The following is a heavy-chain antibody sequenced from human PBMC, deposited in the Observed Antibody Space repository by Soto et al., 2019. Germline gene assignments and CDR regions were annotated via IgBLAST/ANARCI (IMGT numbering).Heavy chain of an antibody. D-gene: IGHD4-17*01. V-gene: IGHV4-30-4*01. CDR2: IYHTGST. Sequence: QVQLQESGPGLVKPSQTLSLTCTVSGGSMSRGDYYWSWIRQPPGKGLEWIGFIYHTGSTYYSPSLKSRVAISVDTSKNQFSPKLSSVTAADTAVYYCARDPLYDYGDLSLVFDIWGRGTMVTVSS. J-gene: IGHJ3*02. CDR3: ARDPLYDYGDLSLVFDI. CDR1: GGSMSRGDYY.